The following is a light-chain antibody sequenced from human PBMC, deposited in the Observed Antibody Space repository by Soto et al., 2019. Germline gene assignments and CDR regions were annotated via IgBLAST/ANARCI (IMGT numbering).Light chain of an antibody. Sequence: DIEMTKSPSSVSASVGDRVTITCRASQDINKWLAWYQQKPGLAPNLVIYTASRLHGGGPSRFSGSASGTDFTLTISSLQPEDVATYYCQQGKGFPLTFGGGTRVDIK. CDR1: QDINKW. J-gene: IGKJ4*01. CDR2: TAS. CDR3: QQGKGFPLT. V-gene: IGKV1-12*01.